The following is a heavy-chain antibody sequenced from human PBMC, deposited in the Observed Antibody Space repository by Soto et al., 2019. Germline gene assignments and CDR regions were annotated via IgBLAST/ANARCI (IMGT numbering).Heavy chain of an antibody. CDR3: ARRRVTIFGENYYYMDV. Sequence: GGSLRLSCAASGFTFSSYAMHWVRQAPGKGLEYVSAISSNGGSTYYANSVKGRFTISRDNSKNTLYLQMGSLRAEDMAVYYCARRRVTIFGENYYYMDVWGKGTTVTVSS. CDR1: GFTFSSYA. CDR2: ISSNGGST. V-gene: IGHV3-64*01. J-gene: IGHJ6*03. D-gene: IGHD3-3*01.